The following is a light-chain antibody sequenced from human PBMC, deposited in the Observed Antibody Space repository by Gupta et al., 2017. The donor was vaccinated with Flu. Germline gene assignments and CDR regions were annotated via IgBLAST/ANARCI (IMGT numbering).Light chain of an antibody. CDR2: DAP. Sequence: PATLRLSRGERATLAGRASRSVSSYLAWYQQKPGQAPRLLIYDAPNRSTRMPATFSGSGSGTDFTLTISSREPEDFAVYYSQQRRSWPISFGQATPMEIK. J-gene: IGKJ5*01. CDR3: QQRRSWPIS. V-gene: IGKV3-11*01. CDR1: RSVSSY.